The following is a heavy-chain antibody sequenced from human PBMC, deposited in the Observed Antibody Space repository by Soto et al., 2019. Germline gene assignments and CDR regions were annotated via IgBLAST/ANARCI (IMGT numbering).Heavy chain of an antibody. Sequence: GGSLRLSCAASGFTFSSYWMHWVRQAPGKGLVWVSRINSDGSSTSCADSVKGRFTISRDNAKNTLYLQMNSLRAEDTAVYYCASMYSSRKIDYWGQGTLVTVSS. CDR2: INSDGSST. D-gene: IGHD6-13*01. CDR1: GFTFSSYW. J-gene: IGHJ4*02. V-gene: IGHV3-74*01. CDR3: ASMYSSRKIDY.